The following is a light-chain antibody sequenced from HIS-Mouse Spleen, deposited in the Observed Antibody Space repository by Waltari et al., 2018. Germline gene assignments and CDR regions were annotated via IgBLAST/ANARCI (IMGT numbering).Light chain of an antibody. CDR2: AAS. CDR3: QQLNSYPPT. J-gene: IGKJ1*01. Sequence: DIQLTQSPSFLSASVGDRVTITCRASQGISSYLAWYQQKPGNAPKLLIYAASTLQSGVPSRFSGSGSVTEFTLTISSLQPEDFATYYCQQLNSYPPTFGQGTKVEIK. CDR1: QGISSY. V-gene: IGKV1-9*01.